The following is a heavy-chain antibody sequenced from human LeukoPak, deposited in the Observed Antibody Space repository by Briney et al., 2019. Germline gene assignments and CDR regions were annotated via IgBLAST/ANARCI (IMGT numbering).Heavy chain of an antibody. CDR3: ARRGSSGWYFDY. CDR2: INPSGGST. Sequence: ASVKVSFKASVYIFTSYYMNWVRQAPGQGLEWMGIINPSGGSTRYAQKFQGRVTMTRDTTTSTVCMELSSLRSDDTAVYYCARRGSSGWYFDYWGQGTLVTVSS. D-gene: IGHD6-19*01. CDR1: VYIFTSYY. V-gene: IGHV1-46*01. J-gene: IGHJ4*02.